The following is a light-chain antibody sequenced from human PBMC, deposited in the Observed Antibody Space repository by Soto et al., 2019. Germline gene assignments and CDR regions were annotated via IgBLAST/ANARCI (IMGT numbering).Light chain of an antibody. J-gene: IGKJ1*01. CDR1: QSVRSTF. CDR2: GAS. CDR3: QQFDSSVT. V-gene: IGKV3-20*01. Sequence: EIVLTQSPGSLSLSPGERATLSCRASQSVRSTFFAWYQQRPGQAPRLLMYGASSRATGIPERFSGSGSGTDFTLTISRLEPEDFAGYYCQQFDSSVTFGQGTKVEIK.